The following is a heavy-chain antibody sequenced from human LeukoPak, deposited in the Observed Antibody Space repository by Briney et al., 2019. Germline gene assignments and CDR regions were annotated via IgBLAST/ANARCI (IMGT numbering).Heavy chain of an antibody. D-gene: IGHD5-24*01. CDR3: AKHTRWGWLHLDY. CDR2: IYYSGST. J-gene: IGHJ4*02. V-gene: IGHV4-39*01. Sequence: SSETLSLTCTVSSGSISSTTHYWGWIRQPPGKGLEWIGSIYYSGSTYYNPSLKSRVTISVDTSKNQFSLKLSSVTADDTAVYYCAKHTRWGWLHLDYGGQGTLVTVSS. CDR1: SGSISSTTHY.